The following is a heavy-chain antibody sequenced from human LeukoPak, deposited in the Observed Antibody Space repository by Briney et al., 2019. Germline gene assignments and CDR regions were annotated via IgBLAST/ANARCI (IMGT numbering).Heavy chain of an antibody. CDR1: GDSVSSNSAA. CDR3: ARVPSNSGYDRLGGVGAFDI. D-gene: IGHD5-12*01. CDR2: TYYRSKWYN. J-gene: IGHJ3*02. Sequence: SQTLSLTCAISGDSVSSNSAAWNWIRQSPSRGLEWLGRTYYRSKWYNDYAVSVKSRITINPDTSKNQFSLQPNSVTPEDTAVYYCARVPSNSGYDRLGGVGAFDIWGQGTMVTVSS. V-gene: IGHV6-1*01.